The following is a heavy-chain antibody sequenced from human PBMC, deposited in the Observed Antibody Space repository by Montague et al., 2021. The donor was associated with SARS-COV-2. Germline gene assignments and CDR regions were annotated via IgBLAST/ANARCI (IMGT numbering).Heavy chain of an antibody. V-gene: IGHV4-59*01. Sequence: SETLSLTCTVSGGSISSYYWSWIRQPPGKGLEWIGYIYYSGSTNYNPSPKSRVTISVGTSKNQFSLKLSSVTAADTAVYYCARALYCNGGSCYPNWFDPWGQGTLVTVSS. CDR3: ARALYCNGGSCYPNWFDP. D-gene: IGHD2-15*01. CDR2: IYYSGST. CDR1: GGSISSYY. J-gene: IGHJ5*02.